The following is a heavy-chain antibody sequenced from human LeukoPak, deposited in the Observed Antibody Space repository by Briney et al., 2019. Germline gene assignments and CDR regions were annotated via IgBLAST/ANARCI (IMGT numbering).Heavy chain of an antibody. V-gene: IGHV3-21*04. J-gene: IGHJ4*02. CDR3: AKDSTNYYDSPSGY. CDR2: ISSSSSYI. CDR1: GFTFSSYS. Sequence: GGSLRLSCAASGFTFSSYSMNWVRQAPGKGLEWVSSISSSSSYIYYADSVKGRFTISRDNAKNSLYLQMNSLRAEDTALYYCAKDSTNYYDSPSGYWGQGTLVTVSS. D-gene: IGHD3-22*01.